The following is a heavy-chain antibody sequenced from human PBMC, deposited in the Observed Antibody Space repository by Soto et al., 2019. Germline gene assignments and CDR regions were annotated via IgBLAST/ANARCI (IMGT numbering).Heavy chain of an antibody. V-gene: IGHV1-18*01. CDR3: ARDTSNYSFGYYYYYGMEV. CDR2: ISAYNGNT. CDR1: GYTFTSYG. Sequence: GASVKVSCKASGYTFTSYGISWVRQAPGQGLEWMGWISAYNGNTNYAQKLQGRVTMTTDTSTSTAYMELRSLRSDDTAVYYCARDTSNYSFGYYYYYGMEVWGQGTTVTVSS. J-gene: IGHJ6*02. D-gene: IGHD4-4*01.